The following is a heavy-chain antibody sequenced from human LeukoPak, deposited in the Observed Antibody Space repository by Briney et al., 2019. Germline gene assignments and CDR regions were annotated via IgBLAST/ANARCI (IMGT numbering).Heavy chain of an antibody. CDR2: IYHSGST. Sequence: SETLSLTCSVSGYSISSGYYWGWIRQPPGKGLEWMGSIYHSGSTYYNPSLKSRVTISVDTSKNQFSLKLSSVTAADTAVYYCASTEVGYSSGWYNPGYYYYYMDVWGKGTTVTVSS. J-gene: IGHJ6*03. CDR1: GYSISSGYY. D-gene: IGHD6-19*01. V-gene: IGHV4-38-2*02. CDR3: ASTEVGYSSGWYNPGYYYYYMDV.